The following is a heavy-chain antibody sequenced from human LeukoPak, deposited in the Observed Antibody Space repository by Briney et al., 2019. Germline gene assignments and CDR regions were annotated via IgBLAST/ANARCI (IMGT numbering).Heavy chain of an antibody. CDR1: GYTFTSQD. CDR3: TLYNY. CDR2: INSDNGDT. Sequence: GASVKVSCKTSGYTFTSQDMHRVRQASGQGLEWVGRINSDNGDTTYSQEFQGRVTITRDTSASTAYMELRSLGSENMAVYYCTLYNYWGQGTLVTVSS. J-gene: IGHJ4*02. V-gene: IGHV1-3*03. D-gene: IGHD3-16*01.